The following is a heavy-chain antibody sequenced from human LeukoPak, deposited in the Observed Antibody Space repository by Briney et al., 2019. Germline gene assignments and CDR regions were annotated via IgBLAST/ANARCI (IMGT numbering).Heavy chain of an antibody. CDR1: GYTFTSYG. CDR3: ARGPGVMVYAIFSYYYYGMDV. CDR2: ISAYNGNT. D-gene: IGHD2-8*01. V-gene: IGHV1-18*01. Sequence: ASVKVSCKASGYTFTSYGISWVRQAPGQGLEWMGWISAYNGNTNYAQKLQGRVTMTTDTSTSTAYMELRSLRSDDTAVYYCARGPGVMVYAIFSYYYYGMDVWGQGTTVTVSS. J-gene: IGHJ6*02.